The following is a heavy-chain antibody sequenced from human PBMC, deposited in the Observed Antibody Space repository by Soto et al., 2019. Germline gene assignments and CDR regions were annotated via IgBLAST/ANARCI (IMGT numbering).Heavy chain of an antibody. CDR2: IYPGDSDT. D-gene: IGHD2-2*01. J-gene: IGHJ4*02. CDR3: AREVQYCSSTSCYEYFDY. Sequence: PGESLKISCKGSGYSFTSYWIGWVRQMPGKGLEWMGIIYPGDSDTRYSPSFQGQVTISADKSISTAYLQWSSLKASDTAMYYFAREVQYCSSTSCYEYFDYWGQGTLVTVPS. CDR1: GYSFTSYW. V-gene: IGHV5-51*01.